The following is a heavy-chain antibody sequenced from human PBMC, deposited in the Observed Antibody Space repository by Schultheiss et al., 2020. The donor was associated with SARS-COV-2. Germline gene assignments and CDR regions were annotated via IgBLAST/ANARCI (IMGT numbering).Heavy chain of an antibody. J-gene: IGHJ5*02. D-gene: IGHD1-26*01. Sequence: SLRLSCAASGFTFDDYAMHWVRQAPGKGLEWVSGISWNSGSIGYADSVKGRFTISRDNAKNSLYLQMNSLRAEDTAVYYCARGEGAEYNWFDPWGQGTLVTVSS. CDR1: GFTFDDYA. CDR2: ISWNSGSI. V-gene: IGHV3-9*01. CDR3: ARGEGAEYNWFDP.